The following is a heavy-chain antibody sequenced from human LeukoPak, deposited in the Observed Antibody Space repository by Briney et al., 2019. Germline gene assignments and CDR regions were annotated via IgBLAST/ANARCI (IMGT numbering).Heavy chain of an antibody. J-gene: IGHJ4*02. CDR2: ISSGSTI. CDR1: GFTFSSYE. CDR3: ARESIAVAGAPFDY. D-gene: IGHD6-19*01. V-gene: IGHV3-48*03. Sequence: GGSLRLSCAASGFTFSSYEMNWVRQAPGKGLEWVSYISSGSTIYDADSVKGRFTISRDNAKNSLYLQMNSRRAEDTAVYYCARESIAVAGAPFDYWGQGTLVTVSS.